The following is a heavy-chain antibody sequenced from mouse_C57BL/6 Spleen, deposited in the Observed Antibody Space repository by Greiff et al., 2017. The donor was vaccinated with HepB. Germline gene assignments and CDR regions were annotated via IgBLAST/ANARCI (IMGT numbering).Heavy chain of an antibody. CDR3: ARGWAWFAY. CDR1: GYSFTGYY. D-gene: IGHD3-3*01. Sequence: EVKVVESGPELVKPGASVKISCKASGYSFTGYYMNWVKQSPEKSLEWIGEINPSTGGTTYNQKFKAKATLTVDKSSSTAYMQLKSLTSEDSAVYYCARGWAWFAYWGQGTLVTVSA. V-gene: IGHV1-42*01. J-gene: IGHJ3*01. CDR2: INPSTGGT.